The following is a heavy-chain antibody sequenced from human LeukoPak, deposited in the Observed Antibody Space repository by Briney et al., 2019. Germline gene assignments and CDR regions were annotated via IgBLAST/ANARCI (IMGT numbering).Heavy chain of an antibody. CDR1: GGSISSYY. CDR3: ASVDTALVRVDY. J-gene: IGHJ4*02. V-gene: IGHV4-39*01. CDR2: IYYSGST. Sequence: SETLSLTCTVSGGSISSYYWGWIRQPPGKGLEWIASIYYSGSTYYNPSLKSRVTISVDTSKNQFSLKVSSVTAADTAVYYCASVDTALVRVDYWGQGTLVTVSS. D-gene: IGHD5-18*01.